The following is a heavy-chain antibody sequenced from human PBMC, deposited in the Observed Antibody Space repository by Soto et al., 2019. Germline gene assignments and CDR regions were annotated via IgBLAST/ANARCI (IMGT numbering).Heavy chain of an antibody. CDR2: IYYTGKT. CDR3: GRDLTSNANCIDP. J-gene: IGHJ5*02. CDR1: GDYIHVGGYY. V-gene: IGHV4-30-4*01. Sequence: SETLSLTCSVSGDYIHVGGYYWTWIRQRPGKGLEWMGYIYYTGKTYYNPSLESRLTMSVDRSKNQFSLRLTSVTAADTAVYFCGRDLTSNANCIDPWGQGTLVTVSS. D-gene: IGHD2-2*01.